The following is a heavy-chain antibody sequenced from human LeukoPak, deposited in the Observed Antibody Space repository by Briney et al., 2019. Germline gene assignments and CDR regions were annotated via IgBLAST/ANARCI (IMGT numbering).Heavy chain of an antibody. CDR1: GFTFSSYG. Sequence: GGSLRLSCAASGFTFSSYGMHWVRQAPGKGLEWVAFIRYDGSNKYYADSVKGRFTISRDNSKNTLYLQMNSLRAEDTAVYYCAKVCGYCSGGDNWFDPWGQGTLVTVSS. CDR2: IRYDGSNK. D-gene: IGHD2-15*01. J-gene: IGHJ5*02. V-gene: IGHV3-30*02. CDR3: AKVCGYCSGGDNWFDP.